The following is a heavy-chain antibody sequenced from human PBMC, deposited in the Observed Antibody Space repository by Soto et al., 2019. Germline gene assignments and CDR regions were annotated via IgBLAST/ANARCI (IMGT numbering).Heavy chain of an antibody. D-gene: IGHD3-16*02. CDR2: ISAYNGNT. Sequence: GASVKVSCKASGYTFTSYGISWVRQAPGQGLEWMGWISAYNGNTNYAQKLQGRVTMTTDTSTSTAYMELRSLRSDDTAVYYCARDPFYVWGSYRQQGAFDIWGQGTMVTVSS. CDR3: ARDPFYVWGSYRQQGAFDI. J-gene: IGHJ3*02. V-gene: IGHV1-18*04. CDR1: GYTFTSYG.